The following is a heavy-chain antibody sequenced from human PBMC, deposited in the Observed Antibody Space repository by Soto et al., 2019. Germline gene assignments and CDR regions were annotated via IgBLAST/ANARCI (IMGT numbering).Heavy chain of an antibody. D-gene: IGHD7-27*01. V-gene: IGHV1-3*01. CDR1: GYTFSIYA. Sequence: AXVKVSCKASGYTFSIYAMHWVRQAPGQRLEWMGWTNAGYGNTKSSQKFQDRVAISRDTSASTAYMELNSLRSEDTAVYYCARDTGDGNFGFWGKGTLVTISS. CDR3: ARDTGDGNFGF. CDR2: TNAGYGNT. J-gene: IGHJ4*02.